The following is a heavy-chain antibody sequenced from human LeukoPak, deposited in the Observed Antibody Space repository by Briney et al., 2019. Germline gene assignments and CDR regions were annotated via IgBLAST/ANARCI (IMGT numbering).Heavy chain of an antibody. CDR2: INAGNGNT. Sequence: ASVKVSCKASGYTFTSYAMHWVRQAPGQRVGGMGWINAGNGNTKYSKKFQGRVTIHRDTSARTASMELSSLRSEDTAVYYCARMPYCSSTSCYLDYYGMDVWGKGTTVTVSS. CDR3: ARMPYCSSTSCYLDYYGMDV. D-gene: IGHD2-2*01. J-gene: IGHJ6*04. V-gene: IGHV1-3*01. CDR1: GYTFTSYA.